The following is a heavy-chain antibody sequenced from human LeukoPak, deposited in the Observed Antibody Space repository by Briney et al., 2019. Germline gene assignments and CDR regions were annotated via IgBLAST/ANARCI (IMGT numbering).Heavy chain of an antibody. Sequence: SSNYMSCVRQPPGKGLEWIGSIYYSGSTYYNPSLKSRVTISVDTSKNQFSLKLSSVTAADTAVYYCARHGSGSYYDYFQHWGQGTLVTVSS. CDR3: ARHGSGSYYDYFQH. J-gene: IGHJ1*01. CDR1: SSNY. D-gene: IGHD1-26*01. V-gene: IGHV4-39*01. CDR2: IYYSGST.